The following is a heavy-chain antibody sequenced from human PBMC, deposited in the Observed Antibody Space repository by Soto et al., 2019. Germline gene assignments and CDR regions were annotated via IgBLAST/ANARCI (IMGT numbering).Heavy chain of an antibody. D-gene: IGHD2-15*01. J-gene: IGHJ4*02. CDR1: GFALSTSGVG. Sequence: QITLKESGPTLVKPTQTLTLTCTFSGFALSTSGVGVGWIRQPPGKAMEWLALIYWDDDKRYSPSLKSRLTITKDTSKNQVVLTMTNMDPVDTATYYCAHRPSYCSGGSCYSGFDYWGQGTLVTVSS. CDR3: AHRPSYCSGGSCYSGFDY. CDR2: IYWDDDK. V-gene: IGHV2-5*02.